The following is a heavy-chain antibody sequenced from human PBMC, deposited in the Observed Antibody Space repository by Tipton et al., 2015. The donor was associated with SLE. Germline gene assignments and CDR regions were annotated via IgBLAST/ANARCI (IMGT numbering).Heavy chain of an antibody. J-gene: IGHJ4*02. CDR3: ARDLQGSRTFDY. CDR2: IYHSGGT. V-gene: IGHV4-38-2*02. Sequence: TLSLTCAVSGYSISSGYYWGWIRQPPGKGLEWIGSIYHSGGTYYNPSLKSRVTISVDTSKNQFSLKLSSVTAADTAVYYCARDLQGSRTFDYWGQGTLVTVSS. CDR1: GYSISSGYY. D-gene: IGHD2-15*01.